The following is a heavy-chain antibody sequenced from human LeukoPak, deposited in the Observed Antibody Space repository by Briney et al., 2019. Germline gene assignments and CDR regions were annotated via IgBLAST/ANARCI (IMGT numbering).Heavy chain of an antibody. V-gene: IGHV3-53*01. J-gene: IGHJ6*03. CDR2: IYSGGST. CDR3: ARANSGYDFRGYYYSYMDV. CDR1: GFTVSSNY. D-gene: IGHD5-12*01. Sequence: GGSLRLSWAASGFTVSSNYMSWVRQVPGKGLEWVSVIYSGGSTYYADSVKGRFTISRDDSKNTLYLQMNSLRAEDTAVYYCARANSGYDFRGYYYSYMDVWGKGTTVTVSS.